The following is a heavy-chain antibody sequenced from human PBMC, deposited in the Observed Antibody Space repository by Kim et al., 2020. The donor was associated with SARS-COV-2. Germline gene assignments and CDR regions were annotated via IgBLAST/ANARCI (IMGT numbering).Heavy chain of an antibody. J-gene: IGHJ6*02. D-gene: IGHD3-16*01. Sequence: GSTYYNPSLKSRVTISVDTSKNQFSLKLSSVTAADTAVYYCARGGYGMDVWGQGTTVTVSS. CDR2: GST. CDR3: ARGGYGMDV. V-gene: IGHV4-31*02.